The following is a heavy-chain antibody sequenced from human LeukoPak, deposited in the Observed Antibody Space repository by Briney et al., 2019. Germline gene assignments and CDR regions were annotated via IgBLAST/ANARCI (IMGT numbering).Heavy chain of an antibody. J-gene: IGHJ4*02. CDR1: GFTFSDHS. CDR2: ISGSSNYI. D-gene: IGHD6-19*01. CDR3: AREPSGWYVDY. V-gene: IGHV3-21*01. Sequence: GGSLRLSCAVSGFTFSDHSMNWVRQAPGKGLEWVSYISGSSNYINYADSVKGRFTISRDNAKTSVYLQMNNLRAEDTGVYYCAREPSGWYVDYWGQGTLVTVSS.